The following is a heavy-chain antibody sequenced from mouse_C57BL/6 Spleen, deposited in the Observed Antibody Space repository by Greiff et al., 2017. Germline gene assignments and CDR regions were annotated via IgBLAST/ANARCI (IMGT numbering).Heavy chain of an antibody. J-gene: IGHJ1*03. Sequence: QVTLKVCGPGILQSSQTLSLTCSFSGFSLSTSGMGVSWIRQPSGKGLEWLAHIYWDDDKRYNPSLKSRLTISKDTSRNQVFLKITSVDTADTATYYCARRIDDGYFHWYIDVWGTGTTVTVSS. CDR2: IYWDDDK. D-gene: IGHD2-3*01. V-gene: IGHV8-12*01. CDR1: GFSLSTSGMG. CDR3: ARRIDDGYFHWYIDV.